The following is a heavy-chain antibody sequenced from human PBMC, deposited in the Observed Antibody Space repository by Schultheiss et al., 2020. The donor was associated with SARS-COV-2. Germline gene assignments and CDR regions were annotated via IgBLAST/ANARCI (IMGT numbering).Heavy chain of an antibody. J-gene: IGHJ6*02. V-gene: IGHV3-21*01. CDR3: ARSGRNCSGPV. CDR2: IRSSGRDI. D-gene: IGHD2-15*01. Sequence: ESLKISCAASGFTFGTYNMHWVRQAPGKGLEFVASIRSSGRDIYYADSMQGRFTVSRDNANNSLYLQMHSLRAEDTAVYYCARSGRNCSGPVWGQGTTVTVSS. CDR1: GFTFGTYN.